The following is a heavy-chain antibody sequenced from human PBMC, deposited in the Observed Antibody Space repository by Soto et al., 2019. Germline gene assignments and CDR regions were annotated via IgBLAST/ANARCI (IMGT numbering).Heavy chain of an antibody. CDR3: ARGIGGTSDY. CDR1: GGPFSGYY. D-gene: IGHD2-15*01. Sequence: QVQLQQWGAGLLKPSETLSLTCAVHGGPFSGYYWSWIRQRPGKGLEWIGEINYSGNTNYTPSLKSRVTISVDTSKKHFSLKLSSVTAADTAVYYCARGIGGTSDYWGQGTLVTVSS. CDR2: INYSGNT. V-gene: IGHV4-34*01. J-gene: IGHJ4*02.